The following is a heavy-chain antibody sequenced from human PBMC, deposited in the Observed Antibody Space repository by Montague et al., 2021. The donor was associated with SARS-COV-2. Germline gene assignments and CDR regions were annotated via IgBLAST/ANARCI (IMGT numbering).Heavy chain of an antibody. CDR2: VIYSGKT. CDR1: GASFSSYH. Sequence: SETLSLTCTVSGASFSSYHWTWIRQPPGRGLEWIGDVIYSGKTSYNPSLQSRLTMSVDTYKNQFSLRLSSVTAADTAVYFCARVTRSYENGGLRTGCFDPWGQGTLVTVSS. CDR3: ARVTRSYENGGLRTGCFDP. V-gene: IGHV4-59*01. J-gene: IGHJ5*02. D-gene: IGHD5-18*01.